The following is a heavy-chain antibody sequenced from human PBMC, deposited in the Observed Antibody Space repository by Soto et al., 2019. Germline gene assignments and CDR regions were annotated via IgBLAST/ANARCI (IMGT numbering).Heavy chain of an antibody. CDR3: ARDESSYYDSSGPSDAFDI. V-gene: IGHV1-18*01. CDR2: ISAYNGNT. Sequence: ASVKVSCKASGYTFTSYGISWVRQAPGQGLEGMGWISAYNGNTNYAQKLQGRVTMTTDTSTSTAYMELRSLRSDDTAVYYCARDESSYYDSSGPSDAFDIWGQGTMVTVSS. CDR1: GYTFTSYG. J-gene: IGHJ3*02. D-gene: IGHD3-22*01.